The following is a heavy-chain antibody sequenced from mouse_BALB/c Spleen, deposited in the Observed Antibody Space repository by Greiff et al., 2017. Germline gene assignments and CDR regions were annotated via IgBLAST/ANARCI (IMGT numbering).Heavy chain of an antibody. D-gene: IGHD2-14*01. CDR1: GYTFTSYW. V-gene: IGHV1-69*02. CDR3: ARSDRYGHFDY. Sequence: QVQLQQPGAELVKPGAPVKLSCKASGYTFTSYWMNWVKQRPGRGLEWIGRIDPSDSETHYNQKFKDKATLTVDKSSSTAYIQLSSLTSEDSAVYYCARSDRYGHFDYWGQGTTLTVSS. J-gene: IGHJ2*01. CDR2: IDPSDSET.